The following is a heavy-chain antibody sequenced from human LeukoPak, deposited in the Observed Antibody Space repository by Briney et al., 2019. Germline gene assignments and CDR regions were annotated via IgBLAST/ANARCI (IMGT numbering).Heavy chain of an antibody. CDR1: GYSISSGYY. V-gene: IGHV4-38-2*02. D-gene: IGHD3-10*01. J-gene: IGHJ4*02. CDR3: ARDYGSGSYYQRDY. Sequence: PSETLSLTCTVSGYSISSGYYWGWIRQPPGKGLEWIGSIYHSGSTYYNPSLKSRVTISVDTSKNQFSLKLSSVTAADTAVYYCARDYGSGSYYQRDYWGQGTLVTVSS. CDR2: IYHSGST.